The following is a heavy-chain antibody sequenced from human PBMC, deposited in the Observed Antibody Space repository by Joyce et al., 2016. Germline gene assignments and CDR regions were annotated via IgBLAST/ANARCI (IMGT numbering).Heavy chain of an antibody. Sequence: QVQLVESGGDLVKPGGSLRLSCAASGFTFSDYYMSWIRQAPGKGLELVSYISSRGTTKYYVDSVKGRFTITRDNAKNSLYLQMNSLRAEDTAVYYCARTRGFLEWLLDFWGQGTLVSVSS. CDR1: GFTFSDYY. D-gene: IGHD3-3*01. CDR3: ARTRGFLEWLLDF. J-gene: IGHJ4*02. V-gene: IGHV3-11*01. CDR2: ISSRGTTK.